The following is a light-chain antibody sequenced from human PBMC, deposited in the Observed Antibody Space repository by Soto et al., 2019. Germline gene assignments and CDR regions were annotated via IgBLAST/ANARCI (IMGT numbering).Light chain of an antibody. CDR1: SSDVGGYNY. J-gene: IGLJ2*01. CDR3: CSYAGSFTVV. V-gene: IGLV2-11*01. Sequence: QSALTQPRSVSGSPGQSVTISCTGTSSDVGGYNYVSWHQQHPGKPPKVMIYDVSKRPSGVPDRFSGSKSGNTASLTISGLQAEDEADYYCCSYAGSFTVVFGGGTKLTVL. CDR2: DVS.